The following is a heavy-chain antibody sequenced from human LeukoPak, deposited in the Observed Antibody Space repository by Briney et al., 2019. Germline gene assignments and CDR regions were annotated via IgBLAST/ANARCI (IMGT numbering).Heavy chain of an antibody. D-gene: IGHD2-21*01. CDR2: ILSSSSYI. J-gene: IGHJ6*02. CDR1: GLTFSSYN. Sequence: GGSLRLSCAASGLTFSSYNMNWVRQAPGKGLEWVSSILSSSSYIYYADSVKGRFTISRDNAKNSLYLQMNSLRAEDTAVYYCAGDLFSYYYGMDVWGQGTTVTVSS. V-gene: IGHV3-21*01. CDR3: AGDLFSYYYGMDV.